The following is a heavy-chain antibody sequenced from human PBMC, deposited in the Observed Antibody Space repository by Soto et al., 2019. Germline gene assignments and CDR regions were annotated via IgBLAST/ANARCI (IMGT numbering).Heavy chain of an antibody. CDR1: GYTFTSYA. CDR2: INPNSGGT. Sequence: VKVSCKASGYTFTSYAMHWVRQAPGQGLEWMGWINPNSGGTNYAQKFQGWVTMTRDTSISTAYMELSRLRSDDTAVYYCARLRVGATQHDAFDIWGQGTMVTISS. V-gene: IGHV1-2*04. J-gene: IGHJ3*02. CDR3: ARLRVGATQHDAFDI. D-gene: IGHD1-26*01.